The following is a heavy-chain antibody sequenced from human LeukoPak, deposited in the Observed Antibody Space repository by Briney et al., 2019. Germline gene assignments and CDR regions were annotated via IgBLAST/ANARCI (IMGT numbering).Heavy chain of an antibody. V-gene: IGHV4-38-2*02. CDR2: IYHGETT. CDR3: ARQRDGYNP. D-gene: IGHD5-24*01. Sequence: SETLSLTCIVSGYSISSGYYWGWIRQPPGKGLEWIGSIYHGETTYYNPSLKSRVTISVDTSKNQFSLKLSSVTAADTAVYYCARQRDGYNPWGQGTLVTVSS. CDR1: GYSISSGYY. J-gene: IGHJ5*02.